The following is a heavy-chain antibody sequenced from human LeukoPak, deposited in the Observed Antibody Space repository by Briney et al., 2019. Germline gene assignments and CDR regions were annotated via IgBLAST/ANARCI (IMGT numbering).Heavy chain of an antibody. D-gene: IGHD3-22*01. V-gene: IGHV3-21*01. CDR2: ISSSGSYI. J-gene: IGHJ4*02. CDR1: GFAFSSYS. Sequence: GGSLRLSCAASGFAFSSYSMNWVRQAPGKGLEWVSSISSSGSYIYYADSVKGRFTISRDNAKNSLYLQMNSLRAEDTAVYYCAKVGHYDSSGYYLDYWGQGTLVTVSS. CDR3: AKVGHYDSSGYYLDY.